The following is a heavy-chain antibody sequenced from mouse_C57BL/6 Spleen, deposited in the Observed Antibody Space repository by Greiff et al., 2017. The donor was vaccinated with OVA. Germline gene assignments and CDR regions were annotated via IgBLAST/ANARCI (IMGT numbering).Heavy chain of an antibody. V-gene: IGHV2-6*01. Sequence: VQLQQSGPGLVAPSQSLSITCTVSGFSLTSYGVDWVRQSPGKGLEWLGVIWGVGSTNYNSALKSRLSISKDNSKSQVFLKMNSLQTDDTAMYYCASETGRAMDYWGQGTSVTVSS. CDR2: IWGVGST. J-gene: IGHJ4*01. CDR3: ASETGRAMDY. D-gene: IGHD4-1*01. CDR1: GFSLTSYG.